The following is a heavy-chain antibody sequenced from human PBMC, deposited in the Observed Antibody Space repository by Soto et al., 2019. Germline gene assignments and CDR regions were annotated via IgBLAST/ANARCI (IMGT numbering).Heavy chain of an antibody. CDR3: ARDQGYYESSGYFDY. CDR1: GGSFSGYY. V-gene: IGHV3-11*01. Sequence: LSLTCAVYGGSFSGYYWSWIRQAPGKGLEWVSYISSSGSIIYYADSVKGRFTISRDNAKNSLYLQMNSLRAEDTAVYYCARDQGYYESSGYFDYWGQGTLVTVSS. D-gene: IGHD3-22*01. CDR2: ISSSGSII. J-gene: IGHJ4*02.